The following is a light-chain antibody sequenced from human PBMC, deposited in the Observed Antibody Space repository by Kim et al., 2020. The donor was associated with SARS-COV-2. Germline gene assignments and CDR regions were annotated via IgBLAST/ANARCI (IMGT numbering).Light chain of an antibody. CDR1: QGIGSD. CDR3: LQHNSYPWT. V-gene: IGKV1-17*01. CDR2: AAF. Sequence: DIQMTQSPSSLSASVGDRVTITCRASQGIGSDLGWYQQKPGKAPKRLIYAAFSLQSGVPSRFSGSGSGTEFTLTISSLQPEDFATYYCLQHNSYPWTFGQGTKVDIK. J-gene: IGKJ1*01.